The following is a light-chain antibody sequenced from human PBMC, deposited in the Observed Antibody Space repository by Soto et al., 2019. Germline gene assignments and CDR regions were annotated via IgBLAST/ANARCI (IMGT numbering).Light chain of an antibody. CDR1: SSNIGAGYD. CDR2: GNT. Sequence: QSVLTQPPSVSGAPGQRVTISCTGSSSNIGAGYDVHWYQQLPETAPKLLIYGNTNRPSGVPDRFSGSKSGTSASLAITGVQADDEADYYCQSYDNSLSGWVFGGGTQLTVL. J-gene: IGLJ3*02. CDR3: QSYDNSLSGWV. V-gene: IGLV1-40*01.